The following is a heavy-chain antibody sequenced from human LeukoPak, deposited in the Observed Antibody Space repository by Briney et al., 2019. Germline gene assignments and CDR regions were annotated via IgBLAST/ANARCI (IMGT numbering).Heavy chain of an antibody. Sequence: GGSLRLSCAASGFILSNYAMSWVRQAPGKGLEWVSAISGGANITYYADSVRGRFTISRDHSKNTLYLQMNSLRAEDTAVYYCAKDPVTVRGVIHGGIDPWGQGTLVTVSS. D-gene: IGHD3-10*01. CDR2: ISGGANIT. V-gene: IGHV3-23*01. J-gene: IGHJ5*02. CDR1: GFILSNYA. CDR3: AKDPVTVRGVIHGGIDP.